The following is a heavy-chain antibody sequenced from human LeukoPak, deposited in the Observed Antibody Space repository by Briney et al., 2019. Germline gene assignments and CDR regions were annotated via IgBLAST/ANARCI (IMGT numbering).Heavy chain of an antibody. J-gene: IGHJ6*02. CDR3: ARDVNGMDV. Sequence: RASVNVSCKASGYSFNSFAIYWVRQAPGQRLEWVGWINAGSGDAKNSGKFQGRVTITRDTSARIVYMELSRLRSEDTAVYYCARDVNGMDVWGQGTTVIVSS. D-gene: IGHD2-8*01. V-gene: IGHV1-3*01. CDR2: INAGSGDA. CDR1: GYSFNSFA.